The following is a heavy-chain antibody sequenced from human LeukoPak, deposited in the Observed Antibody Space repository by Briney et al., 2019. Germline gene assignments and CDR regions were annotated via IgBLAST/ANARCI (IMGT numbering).Heavy chain of an antibody. Sequence: ASVKVSCKASGYTFTNYDISWVRQAPGQGLEWMGWINNYNGNTHYAQSVLGRVTMTTDTSTGTAYMELGSLTSDDTAVYYCARVVGGTTTYYHMGVWGKGTTVTVSS. V-gene: IGHV1-18*01. CDR3: ARVVGGTTTYYHMGV. J-gene: IGHJ6*03. CDR1: GYTFTNYD. D-gene: IGHD1-26*01. CDR2: INNYNGNT.